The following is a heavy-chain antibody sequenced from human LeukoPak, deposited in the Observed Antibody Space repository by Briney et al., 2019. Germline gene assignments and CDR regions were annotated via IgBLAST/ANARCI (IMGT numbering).Heavy chain of an antibody. CDR3: ARVYSSIWTVDY. CDR2: ISSNGGSA. J-gene: IGHJ4*02. CDR1: GFTVSSYS. D-gene: IGHD6-13*01. Sequence: PGGSRRLSCAASGFTVSSYSMHGDRQSPGKGLEYVSAISSNGGSAYYENSVNDIFTISRDKAREKLYRQMGKLIAENMSMNYNARVYSSIWTVDYWGQGTLVTDSS. V-gene: IGHV3-64*01.